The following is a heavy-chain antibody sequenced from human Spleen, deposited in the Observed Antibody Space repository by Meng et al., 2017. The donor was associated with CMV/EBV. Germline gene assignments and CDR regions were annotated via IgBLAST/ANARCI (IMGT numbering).Heavy chain of an antibody. Sequence: STKAVRSTCASIYIHRERQARGQGLEWRGVFNPNGDTTAYAQTFQGRVTMTGDTSTSTVHMELHSLRSEDTAMYFCAAKIEITYFDLWGQGTLVTVSS. D-gene: IGHD1-14*01. J-gene: IGHJ4*02. CDR2: FNPNGDTT. CDR3: AAKIEITYFDL. CDR1: RSTCASIY. V-gene: IGHV1-46*01.